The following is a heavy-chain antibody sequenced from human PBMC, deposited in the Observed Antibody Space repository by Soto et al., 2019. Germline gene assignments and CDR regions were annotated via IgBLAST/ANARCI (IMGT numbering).Heavy chain of an antibody. Sequence: GGSLRLSCAASGFTFSSYGMHWVRQAPGKGLEWVAVISYDGSNKYYADSVKGRFTISRDNSKNTLYLQMNSLRAEDTAVYYCAKMLEWELLGLPSDYWGQGTLVTVSS. J-gene: IGHJ4*02. CDR2: ISYDGSNK. CDR3: AKMLEWELLGLPSDY. D-gene: IGHD1-26*01. CDR1: GFTFSSYG. V-gene: IGHV3-30*18.